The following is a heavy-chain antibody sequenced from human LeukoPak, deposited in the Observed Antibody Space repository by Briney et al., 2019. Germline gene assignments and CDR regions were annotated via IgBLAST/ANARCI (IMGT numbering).Heavy chain of an antibody. J-gene: IGHJ4*02. CDR3: ARCGYDWSPFDY. Sequence: GASVKVSCKASGGTFSSYAISWVRQAPGQGLEWMGGIIPIFGTANYAQKFQGRVTITRDTSASTAYMELSSLRSEDTAVYYCARCGYDWSPFDYWGQGTLVTVSS. CDR1: GGTFSSYA. V-gene: IGHV1-69*05. CDR2: IIPIFGTA. D-gene: IGHD5-12*01.